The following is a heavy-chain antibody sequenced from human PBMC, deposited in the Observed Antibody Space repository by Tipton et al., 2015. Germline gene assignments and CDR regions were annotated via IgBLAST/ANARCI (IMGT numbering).Heavy chain of an antibody. CDR2: IYYSGST. D-gene: IGHD4-17*01. V-gene: IGHV4-39*01. Sequence: TLSLTCTVSGGSISSPSYYWGWIRQPPGKGLEWIGSIYYSGSTYYNPSFKSRVTISVDTSKNQFSLNLTSVTAADTALYYCANLYVDYDYWGQGTLVTVPS. CDR3: ANLYVDYDY. CDR1: GGSISSPSYY. J-gene: IGHJ4*02.